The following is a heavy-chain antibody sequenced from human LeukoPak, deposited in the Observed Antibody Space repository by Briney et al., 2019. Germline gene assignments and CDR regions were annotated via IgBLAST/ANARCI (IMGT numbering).Heavy chain of an antibody. CDR1: GGSISSNSYY. J-gene: IGHJ3*02. CDR2: ISSSGST. V-gene: IGHV4-61*02. D-gene: IGHD3-22*01. Sequence: SETLSLTCTVSGGSISSNSYYWGWIRQPAGKGLGWIGRISSSGSTNYNPSLKSRVTISVDTSKNQFSLKLSSVTAADTAVYFCARGPYSYDSSGAFDIWGQGTMVTVSS. CDR3: ARGPYSYDSSGAFDI.